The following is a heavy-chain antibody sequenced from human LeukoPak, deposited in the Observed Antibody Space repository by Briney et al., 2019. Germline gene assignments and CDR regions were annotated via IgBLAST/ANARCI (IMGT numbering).Heavy chain of an antibody. Sequence: PGRSLRLSCAASGFTFSSYAMHWVRQAPGKGLEWVAVISYDGSNKYYADSVKGRFTISRDNSKNTLYLQMNSLRAEDTAVYYCARDTVDCGDYIPFDYWGQGTLVTVSS. D-gene: IGHD4-17*01. CDR1: GFTFSSYA. J-gene: IGHJ4*02. CDR2: ISYDGSNK. V-gene: IGHV3-30-3*01. CDR3: ARDTVDCGDYIPFDY.